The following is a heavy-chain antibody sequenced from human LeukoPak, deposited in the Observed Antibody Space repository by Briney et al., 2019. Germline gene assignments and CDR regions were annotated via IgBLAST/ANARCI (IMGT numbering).Heavy chain of an antibody. CDR1: GGSFSGYY. Sequence: SETLSLTCAVYGGSFSGYYWSWIRQPPGKGLEWIGEINHSGSTNYNPSLKSRVTISVDTSKNQFSLKLSSVTAADTAVYYCARVYGSGSYYNGYYYYCMDVWGKGTTVTISS. J-gene: IGHJ6*03. CDR2: INHSGST. CDR3: ARVYGSGSYYNGYYYYCMDV. V-gene: IGHV4-34*01. D-gene: IGHD3-10*01.